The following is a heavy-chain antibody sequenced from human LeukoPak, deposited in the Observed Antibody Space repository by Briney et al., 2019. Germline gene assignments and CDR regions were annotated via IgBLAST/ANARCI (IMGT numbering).Heavy chain of an antibody. CDR1: GYSFTSYW. Sequence: GASVKISCKGSGYSFTSYWIGWVRQMPGKGLEWMGIIYPGDSDTRYSPSFQGQVTISADKSISTAYLQWSSLKASDTAMYYCARPVYYYDSSGYRTHFDYWGQGTLVTVSS. V-gene: IGHV5-51*01. CDR3: ARPVYYYDSSGYRTHFDY. J-gene: IGHJ4*02. D-gene: IGHD3-22*01. CDR2: IYPGDSDT.